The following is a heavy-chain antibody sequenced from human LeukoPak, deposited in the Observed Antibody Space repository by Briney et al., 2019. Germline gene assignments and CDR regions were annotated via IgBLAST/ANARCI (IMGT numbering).Heavy chain of an antibody. Sequence: GGSLRLSCAASGFTFSNAWMSWVRQAPGKGLEWVGRIRSKGYNYATEYAASVKGRFTISRDDSKNTAYLQMNSLKTEDTAVYYCTRQGSVLSDYWGQGTLVTVSS. V-gene: IGHV3-73*01. J-gene: IGHJ4*02. CDR1: GFTFSNAW. CDR3: TRQGSVLSDY. CDR2: IRSKGYNYAT.